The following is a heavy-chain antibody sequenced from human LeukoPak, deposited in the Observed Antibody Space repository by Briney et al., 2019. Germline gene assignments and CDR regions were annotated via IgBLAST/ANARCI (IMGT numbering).Heavy chain of an antibody. D-gene: IGHD6-13*01. CDR1: GGSISSGGYY. J-gene: IGHJ6*02. CDR3: AREWVAAAGTARYGMDV. Sequence: SETLSLTCTVSGGSISSGGYYWSWIRQHPGKGLEWIGYIYHSGSTYYNPSLKSRVTISVDTSKNQFSLKLSSVTAADTAVYYCAREWVAAAGTARYGMDVWGQGTTVTVSS. V-gene: IGHV4-31*03. CDR2: IYHSGST.